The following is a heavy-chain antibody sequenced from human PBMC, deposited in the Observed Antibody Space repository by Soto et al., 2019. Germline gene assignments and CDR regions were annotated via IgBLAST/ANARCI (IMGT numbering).Heavy chain of an antibody. V-gene: IGHV1-46*01. D-gene: IGHD3-22*01. CDR2: INPSGGST. CDR1: GYTFTSYY. CDR3: ARDLGDYYDSSDAFDI. Sequence: ASVKVSCKASGYTFTSYYMHWVRQAPGQGLEWMRIINPSGGSTSYAQKFQGRVTMTRDTSTSTVYMELSSLRSEDTAVYYCARDLGDYYDSSDAFDIWGQGTMVTVSS. J-gene: IGHJ3*02.